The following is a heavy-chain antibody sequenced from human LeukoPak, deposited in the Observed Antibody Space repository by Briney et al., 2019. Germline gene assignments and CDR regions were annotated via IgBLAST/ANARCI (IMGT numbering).Heavy chain of an antibody. CDR1: GFTFRSYT. CDR2: ISSSGSTI. CDR3: ARGLAAVAAAGSYFDY. J-gene: IGHJ4*02. V-gene: IGHV3-48*04. D-gene: IGHD6-13*01. Sequence: GGSLRLSCAASGFTFRSYTMNWVRQAPGKGLEWVSYISSSGSTIYYADSVKGRFTISRDNAKNSLYLQMNSLRAEDTAVYYCARGLAAVAAAGSYFDYWGQGTLVTVSS.